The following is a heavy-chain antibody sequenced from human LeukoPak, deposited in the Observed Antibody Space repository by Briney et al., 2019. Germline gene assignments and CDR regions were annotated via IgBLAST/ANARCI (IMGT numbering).Heavy chain of an antibody. CDR1: GGFISSGGYY. V-gene: IGHV4-31*03. CDR3: ARGREDTAMEDY. Sequence: PSETLSLTCTVSGGFISSGGYYWSWIRQHPGTGLEWIGYIYYSGSTYYNPSLKSRVTISVDTSKNQFSLKLSSVTAADTAVYYCARGREDTAMEDYWGQGTLVTVSS. D-gene: IGHD5-18*01. J-gene: IGHJ4*02. CDR2: IYYSGST.